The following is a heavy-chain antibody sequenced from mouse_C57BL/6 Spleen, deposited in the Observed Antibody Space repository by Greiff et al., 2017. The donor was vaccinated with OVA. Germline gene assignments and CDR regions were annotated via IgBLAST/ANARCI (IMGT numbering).Heavy chain of an antibody. D-gene: IGHD2-5*01. CDR1: GFTFSDYY. CDR2: ISNGGGST. J-gene: IGHJ1*03. Sequence: DVQLVESGGGLVQPGGSLKLSCAASGFTFSDYYMYWVRQTPEKRLEWVAYISNGGGSTYYPDTVKGRFTISRDNAKNTLYLQMSRLKSEDTAMYYCARHSNYGYFDVWGTGTTVTVSS. V-gene: IGHV5-12*01. CDR3: ARHSNYGYFDV.